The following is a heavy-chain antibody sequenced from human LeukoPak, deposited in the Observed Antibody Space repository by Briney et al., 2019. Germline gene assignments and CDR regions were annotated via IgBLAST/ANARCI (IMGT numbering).Heavy chain of an antibody. Sequence: SETLSLTCTVSGGSISYYYWSWIRQPPGKGLEWIGYIYYSGSTNYNPSLKSRVTISVDTSKNQFSLKLSSVTAADTAVYYCASEKYYDFWSGRGDAFDIWGQGTMVTVSS. J-gene: IGHJ3*02. CDR3: ASEKYYDFWSGRGDAFDI. CDR2: IYYSGST. D-gene: IGHD3-3*01. V-gene: IGHV4-59*12. CDR1: GGSISYYY.